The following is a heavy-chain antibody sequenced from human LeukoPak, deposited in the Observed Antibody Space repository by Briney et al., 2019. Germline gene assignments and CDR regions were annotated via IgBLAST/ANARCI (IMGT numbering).Heavy chain of an antibody. J-gene: IGHJ4*02. CDR3: ARGLQWLVKYYFDY. V-gene: IGHV4-59*12. CDR1: GGSISSYY. CDR2: IYYSGST. D-gene: IGHD6-19*01. Sequence: PSETLSLTCTVSGGSISSYYWSWIRQPPGKGLEWIGYIYYSGSTNYNPSLKSRVTISVDTSKNQFSLKLSSVTAADTAVYYCARGLQWLVKYYFDYWGQGTLATVSS.